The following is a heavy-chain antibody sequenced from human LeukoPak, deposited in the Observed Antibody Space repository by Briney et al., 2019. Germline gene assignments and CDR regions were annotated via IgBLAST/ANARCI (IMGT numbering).Heavy chain of an antibody. CDR3: AKDLRWNGRGDAFDI. CDR2: ISWNSGSI. J-gene: IGHJ3*02. D-gene: IGHD1-1*01. CDR1: GFTFDDYA. V-gene: IGHV3-9*01. Sequence: GRSLRLSCAASGFTFDDYAMHWVRQAPGKGLEWVSGISWNSGSIGYADSVKGRFTISRDNAKNSLYLQMNSLRAEDTALYYCAKDLRWNGRGDAFDIWGQGTMVTVSS.